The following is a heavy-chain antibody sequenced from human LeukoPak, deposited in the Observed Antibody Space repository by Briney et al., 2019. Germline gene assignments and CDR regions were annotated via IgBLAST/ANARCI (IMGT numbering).Heavy chain of an antibody. CDR3: AKFPIAVVITGDAFDI. J-gene: IGHJ3*02. D-gene: IGHD3-22*01. Sequence: GGSLRLSCAASGFTFSSYAMSWVRQAPGKGLEWVSAISGSGGSTYYADSVKGRFTISRDNSKNTLYLQMNSLRAEDTAVYYCAKFPIAVVITGDAFDIWGQGTMVTASS. CDR1: GFTFSSYA. V-gene: IGHV3-23*01. CDR2: ISGSGGST.